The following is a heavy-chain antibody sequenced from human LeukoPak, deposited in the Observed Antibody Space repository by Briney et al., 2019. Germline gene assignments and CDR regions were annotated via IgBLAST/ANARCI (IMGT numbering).Heavy chain of an antibody. CDR3: AKEMATIGYYFDY. J-gene: IGHJ4*02. CDR2: ISGSGGT. D-gene: IGHD5-24*01. CDR1: GFTFSSYA. Sequence: GGSLRLSCAASGFTFSSYAMSWVRQAPGKGLEWVSLISGSGGTSYADSVKGRFTISRDNSKNTLYLQMNSLRAEDTAVYYCAKEMATIGYYFDYWGQGTLVTVSS. V-gene: IGHV3-23*01.